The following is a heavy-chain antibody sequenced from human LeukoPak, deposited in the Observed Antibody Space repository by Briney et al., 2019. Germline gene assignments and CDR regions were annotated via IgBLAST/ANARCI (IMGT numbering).Heavy chain of an antibody. V-gene: IGHV3-53*01. Sequence: GGSLRLSCAASGFTVSSNYMSWVRQAPGKGLEWVSVIYSGGSTYYADSVKGRFTISRDNSKNTLYLQMNSLRAEDTAVYYCAKDSLLPYYYMDVWGKGTTVTISS. CDR3: AKDSLLPYYYMDV. D-gene: IGHD2-21*02. J-gene: IGHJ6*03. CDR1: GFTVSSNY. CDR2: IYSGGST.